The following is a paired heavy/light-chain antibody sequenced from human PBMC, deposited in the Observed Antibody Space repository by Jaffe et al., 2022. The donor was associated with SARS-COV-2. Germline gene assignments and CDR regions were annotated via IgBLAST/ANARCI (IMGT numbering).Heavy chain of an antibody. J-gene: IGHJ3*02. Sequence: QVQLVQSGAEVKKPGSSVKVSCKASGGTFSSYTISWVRQAPGQGLEWMGRIIPILGIANYAQKFQGRVTITADKSTSTAYMELSSLRSEDTAVYYCARDGVSYRVGAKGGAQDAFDIWGQGTMVTVSS. CDR2: IIPILGIA. D-gene: IGHD1-26*01. CDR3: ARDGVSYRVGAKGGAQDAFDI. CDR1: GGTFSSYT. V-gene: IGHV1-69*08.
Light chain of an antibody. J-gene: IGKJ1*01. CDR3: QQYNNWWT. CDR2: GAS. V-gene: IGKV3-15*01. CDR1: QSVSSN. Sequence: EIVMTQSPATLSVSPGERATLSCRASQSVSSNLAWYQQKPGQAPRLLIYGASTRATGIPARFSGSGSGTEFTLTISSLQSEDFAVYYCQQYNNWWTFGQGTKVEIK.